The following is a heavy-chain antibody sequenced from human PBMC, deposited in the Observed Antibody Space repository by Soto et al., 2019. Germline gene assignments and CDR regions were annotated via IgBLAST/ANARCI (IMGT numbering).Heavy chain of an antibody. Sequence: QVQLVESGGGVVQPGRSLRLSCAASGFTFSSYGMHWVRQAPGKGLEWVAVISYDGSNKYYADSVKGRFTISRDNSKNTLYLQMNSLRAEDTAVYYCAKDSGLVLSGSCLHYWGQGTLVTVSS. J-gene: IGHJ4*02. CDR3: AKDSGLVLSGSCLHY. CDR2: ISYDGSNK. D-gene: IGHD2-15*01. V-gene: IGHV3-30*18. CDR1: GFTFSSYG.